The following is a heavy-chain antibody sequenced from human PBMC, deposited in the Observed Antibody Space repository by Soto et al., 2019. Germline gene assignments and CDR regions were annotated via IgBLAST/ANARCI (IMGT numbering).Heavy chain of an antibody. Sequence: LRLSCAASGFTFSSYGMHWVRQAPGKGLEWVAIVSHDGTNEYYIDSVKGRFTISRDNSKNTLYLQMNSLRAEDTAMYYCAKEDIAAYFDYWGQGSLVTVSS. J-gene: IGHJ4*02. CDR2: VSHDGTNE. CDR1: GFTFSSYG. V-gene: IGHV3-30*18. D-gene: IGHD6-25*01. CDR3: AKEDIAAYFDY.